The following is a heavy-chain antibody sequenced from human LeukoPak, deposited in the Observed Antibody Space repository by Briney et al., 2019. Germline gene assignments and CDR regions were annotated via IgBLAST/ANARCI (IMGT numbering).Heavy chain of an antibody. D-gene: IGHD3-22*01. V-gene: IGHV4-59*08. CDR2: MYYCGST. CDR1: GGSMSSYY. J-gene: IGHJ3*02. Sequence: PSETLSLTCTVSGGSMSSYYWSWIRQPPGKGLEWIGSMYYCGSTNYKPSLKSRVTISVDTSKNQFSLKLSSVTAADTAVYYCARHAYYYDRSGSYEAFDIWGQGTMVTVSS. CDR3: ARHAYYYDRSGSYEAFDI.